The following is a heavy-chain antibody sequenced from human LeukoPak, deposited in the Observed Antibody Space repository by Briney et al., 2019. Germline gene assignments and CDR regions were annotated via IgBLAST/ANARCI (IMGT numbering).Heavy chain of an antibody. CDR3: ARSGGKSSYYEFWSGSQYYFDH. Sequence: GGSLRLSCAASGFTFDDYGMSWVRQAPGKGLEWVSGINWNGGSTGYADSVKGRFTISRDNAKNSLYLQMNSLRAEDTALYYCARSGGKSSYYEFWSGSQYYFDHWGQGTLVTVSS. J-gene: IGHJ4*02. D-gene: IGHD3-3*01. CDR1: GFTFDDYG. CDR2: INWNGGST. V-gene: IGHV3-20*04.